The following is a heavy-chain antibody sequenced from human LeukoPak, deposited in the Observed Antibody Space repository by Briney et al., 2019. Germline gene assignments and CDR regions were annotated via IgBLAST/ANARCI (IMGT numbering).Heavy chain of an antibody. CDR2: IYTPGNT. CDR1: GGSISSYY. D-gene: IGHD3-3*01. J-gene: IGHJ4*02. Sequence: SGTLSPTCSVSGGSISSYYWRLVREPARKGREWVGGIYTPGNTDYHPSLKSRSTKSVGTFKNQFSLNLISVPAADTAVYYCARDARGWSGFDYWGQGTLVTVSS. CDR3: ARDARGWSGFDY. V-gene: IGHV4-4*07.